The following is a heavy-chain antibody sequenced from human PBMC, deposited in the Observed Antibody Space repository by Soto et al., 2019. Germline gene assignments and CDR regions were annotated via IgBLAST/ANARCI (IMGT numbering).Heavy chain of an antibody. D-gene: IGHD4-17*01. CDR2: IYYSGST. CDR3: AEMTTVTDYGMDV. CDR1: GGSISSGGYY. Sequence: SETLSLTCTVSGGSISSGGYYWSWTRQHPGKGLEWIGYIYYSGSTYYNPSLKSRVTISVDTSKNQFSLKLSSVTAADTAVYYCAEMTTVTDYGMDVWGQGTTVTVSS. V-gene: IGHV4-31*03. J-gene: IGHJ6*02.